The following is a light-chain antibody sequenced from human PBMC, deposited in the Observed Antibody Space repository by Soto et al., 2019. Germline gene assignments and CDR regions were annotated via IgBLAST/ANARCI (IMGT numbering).Light chain of an antibody. CDR1: QSVGANY. Sequence: EIVLTQSPGTLSLSPGERATLSCTASQSVGANYLAWYQQKPGQAPRLLIYGASTRAIGIPDRFSGSGSGTDFTLTISRLEPEDFAVYYCQQYGASLTTFGGGTKVEIK. V-gene: IGKV3-20*01. CDR2: GAS. CDR3: QQYGASLTT. J-gene: IGKJ4*01.